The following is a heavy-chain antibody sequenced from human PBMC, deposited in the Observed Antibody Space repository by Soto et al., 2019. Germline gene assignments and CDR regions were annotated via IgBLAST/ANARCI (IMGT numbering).Heavy chain of an antibody. CDR2: ISGSGSGT. J-gene: IGHJ6*02. Sequence: EVQLLESGGTLVQVGGSLRLSCVASGFSFSNYAVTWVRQAPGKGLEWVSAISGSGSGTYYADSVKGRFTISRDNSKNTVHLPMNSLRVEDTAVYHWAKRINSWSNYVGNAMDVWGQGTTVIVS. CDR1: GFSFSNYA. CDR3: AKRINSWSNYVGNAMDV. D-gene: IGHD1-26*01. V-gene: IGHV3-23*01.